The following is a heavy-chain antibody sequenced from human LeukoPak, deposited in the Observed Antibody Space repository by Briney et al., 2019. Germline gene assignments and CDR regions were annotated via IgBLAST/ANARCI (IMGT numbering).Heavy chain of an antibody. D-gene: IGHD6-13*01. CDR1: GFTFSSYG. V-gene: IGHV3-30*18. J-gene: IGHJ4*02. CDR3: AKEGLGGAAAGTAGWFIYYFDY. Sequence: GGFLRLSCAASGFTFSSYGMHWVRQAPGKGLEWVAVISYDGSNKYYADSVKGRFTISRDNSKNTLYLQMNSLRAEDTAVYYCAKEGLGGAAAGTAGWFIYYFDYWGQGTLVTVSS. CDR2: ISYDGSNK.